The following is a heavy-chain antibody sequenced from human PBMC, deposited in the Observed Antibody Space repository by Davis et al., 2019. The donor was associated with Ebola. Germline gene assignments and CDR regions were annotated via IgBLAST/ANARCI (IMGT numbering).Heavy chain of an antibody. J-gene: IGHJ4*02. V-gene: IGHV3-23*01. CDR2: ITGSGSST. Sequence: GESLKISCAASGFAFSSNAMSWVRQAPGKGLEWVSAITGSGSSTYYAGSVKGRFTISRDNSQDTLSLQMNSLRAEDTAIYYCAKTGTDFGDYVDYFDYWGQGTLVTVSS. D-gene: IGHD4-17*01. CDR3: AKTGTDFGDYVDYFDY. CDR1: GFAFSSNA.